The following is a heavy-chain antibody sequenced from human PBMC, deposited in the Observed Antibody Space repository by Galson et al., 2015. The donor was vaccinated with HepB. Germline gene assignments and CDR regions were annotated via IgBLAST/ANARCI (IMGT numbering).Heavy chain of an antibody. CDR3: ARDPPNTGDYYVDD. V-gene: IGHV3-74*01. D-gene: IGHD7-27*01. CDR2: INSDGSNT. Sequence: SLRLSCAASGFTFSSSWMHWARQDPGKGLVWVSGINSDGSNTKYADSVKGRFTISRDNARNTLSLQMNNLRVGDTAVYYCARDPPNTGDYYVDDWGQGSLVTVSS. J-gene: IGHJ4*02. CDR1: GFTFSSSW.